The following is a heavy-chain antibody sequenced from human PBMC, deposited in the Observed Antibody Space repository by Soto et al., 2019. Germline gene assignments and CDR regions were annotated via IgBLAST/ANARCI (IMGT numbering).Heavy chain of an antibody. J-gene: IGHJ4*02. CDR2: FDPEDGET. CDR3: ATEVRVGFYDILTGLGGRFDF. V-gene: IGHV1-24*01. Sequence: ASVKVSCKVSGYTLTELSMHWVRQAPGKGLEWMGGFDPEDGETIYAQKFQGRVTMTEDTSTGTAYMELSSLRSEDTAVYYCATEVRVGFYDILTGLGGRFDFRAQRTLDTGSS. D-gene: IGHD3-9*01. CDR1: GYTLTELS.